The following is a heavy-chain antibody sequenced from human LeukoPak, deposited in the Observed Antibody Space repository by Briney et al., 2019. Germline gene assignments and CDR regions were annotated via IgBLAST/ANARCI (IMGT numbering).Heavy chain of an antibody. CDR1: GGSISSGCYY. CDR2: IYTSGST. Sequence: SQTLSLTCTVSGGSISSGCYYWSWIRQPAGKGLEWIGRIYTSGSTNYNPSLKSRVTISVDTSKNQFSLKLSSVTAADTAVYYCARLSGSYSDFDYWGQGTLVTVSS. J-gene: IGHJ4*02. D-gene: IGHD1-26*01. V-gene: IGHV4-61*02. CDR3: ARLSGSYSDFDY.